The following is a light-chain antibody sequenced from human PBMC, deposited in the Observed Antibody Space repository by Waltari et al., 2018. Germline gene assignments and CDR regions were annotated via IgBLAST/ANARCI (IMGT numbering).Light chain of an antibody. CDR2: KAS. CDR1: QDIKTW. CDR3: QQYHRYPVT. Sequence: DIQMTQSPSALSASVGDSVTITCRASQDIKTWLAWYQQEPGKGPNLLIYKASSLESGVPSRFSGSASGTEFTLTISSLQPDDFATYFCQQYHRYPVTFGGGTKVDIK. V-gene: IGKV1-5*03. J-gene: IGKJ4*01.